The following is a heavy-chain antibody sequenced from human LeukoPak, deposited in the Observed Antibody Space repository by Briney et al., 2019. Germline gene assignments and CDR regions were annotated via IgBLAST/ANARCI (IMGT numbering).Heavy chain of an antibody. CDR3: ARVLGGILAAAGFDY. J-gene: IGHJ4*02. V-gene: IGHV1-69*13. CDR2: IIPIFGTA. CDR1: GGTFSSYA. Sequence: SVKVSCKASGGTFSSYAISWVRQAPGQGLEWMGGIIPIFGTANYAQKFQGRVTTTADESTSTAYMELSSLRSEDTAVYYCARVLGGILAAAGFDYWGQGTLVTVSS. D-gene: IGHD6-13*01.